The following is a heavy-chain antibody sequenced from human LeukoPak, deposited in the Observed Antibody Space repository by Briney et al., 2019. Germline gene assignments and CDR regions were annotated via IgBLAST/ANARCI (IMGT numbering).Heavy chain of an antibody. CDR1: GYTFTGYY. V-gene: IGHV1-2*02. CDR3: AREASSSSGNWFDP. D-gene: IGHD6-6*01. CDR2: INPNSGGT. Sequence: ASVKVSCKASGYTFTGYYMHWVRQAPGQGLEWMGWINPNSGGTNYAQKFQGRVTMTRDTSIGTAYMELSRLRSDDTAVYYCAREASSSSGNWFDPWGQGTLVTVSS. J-gene: IGHJ5*02.